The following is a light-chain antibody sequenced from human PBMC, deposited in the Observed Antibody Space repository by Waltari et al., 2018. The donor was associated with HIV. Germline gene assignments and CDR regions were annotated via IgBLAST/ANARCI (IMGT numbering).Light chain of an antibody. CDR3: CSYAGSSGV. J-gene: IGLJ1*01. Sequence: QSALTQPASVSGSPGQSIPISCTGTSRDVGSYNLFSWYQQHPGKAPKLMIYEVSKRPSGVSNRFSGSKSGNTASLTISGLQAEDEADYYCCSYAGSSGVFGTGTKVTVL. CDR2: EVS. CDR1: SRDVGSYNL. V-gene: IGLV2-23*02.